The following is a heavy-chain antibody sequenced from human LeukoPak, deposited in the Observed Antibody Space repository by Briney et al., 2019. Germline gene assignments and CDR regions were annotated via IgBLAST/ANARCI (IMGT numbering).Heavy chain of an antibody. Sequence: PGESLKVSCKGSGYSFTSYWIGWVRQMPGKGLEWMGIIYPGDSDTRYSPSFQGQVTNSADKSISTAYLQWSSLKASDTAMYYCARHDRESTNNRVAGEDAFDIWGQGTMVTVSS. V-gene: IGHV5-51*01. CDR1: GYSFTSYW. CDR2: IYPGDSDT. CDR3: ARHDRESTNNRVAGEDAFDI. J-gene: IGHJ3*02. D-gene: IGHD6-19*01.